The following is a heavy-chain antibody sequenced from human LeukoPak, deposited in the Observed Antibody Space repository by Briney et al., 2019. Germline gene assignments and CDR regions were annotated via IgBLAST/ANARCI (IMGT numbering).Heavy chain of an antibody. Sequence: GRSLRLSCAASGFTFSSYGMHWVRQAPGKGLEWVAVISYDGSNKYYADSVKGRFTISRGNSKNTLYLQMNSLRAEDTAVYYCAKTAPVLRYFDIDYWGQGTLVTVSS. CDR3: AKTAPVLRYFDIDY. J-gene: IGHJ4*02. CDR2: ISYDGSNK. D-gene: IGHD3-9*01. V-gene: IGHV3-30*18. CDR1: GFTFSSYG.